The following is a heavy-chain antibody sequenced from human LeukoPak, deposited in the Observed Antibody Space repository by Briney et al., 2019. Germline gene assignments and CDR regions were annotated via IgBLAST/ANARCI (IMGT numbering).Heavy chain of an antibody. V-gene: IGHV3-23*01. Sequence: PGGPLRLSCAASGFTFSSYAMSGVRQAPGKGLEWVSTISGNGDSTYYGDSVKGRFTISRDKSKNTLYLQMNSLRAEDTAVYYCAKDPIYYVSGRFDIWGQGTMVTVSS. CDR3: AKDPIYYVSGRFDI. D-gene: IGHD3-10*01. CDR2: ISGNGDST. CDR1: GFTFSSYA. J-gene: IGHJ3*02.